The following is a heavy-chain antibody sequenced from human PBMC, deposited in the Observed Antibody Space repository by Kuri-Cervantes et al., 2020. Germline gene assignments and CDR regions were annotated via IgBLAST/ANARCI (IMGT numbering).Heavy chain of an antibody. CDR3: ARPGVAGFNDY. CDR1: GGSISSYY. Sequence: ESLKISCTVSGGSISSYYWSWIRQPPGKGLEWIGYIYYSGSTNYNPSLKSRVTISVDTSKNQFSLKLSSVTAADTAVYYCARPGVAGFNDYWGQGTLVTVSS. D-gene: IGHD6-19*01. V-gene: IGHV4-59*01. J-gene: IGHJ4*02. CDR2: IYYSGST.